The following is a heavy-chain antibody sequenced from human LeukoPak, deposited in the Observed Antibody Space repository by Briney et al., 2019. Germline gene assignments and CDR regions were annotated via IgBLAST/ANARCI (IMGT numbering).Heavy chain of an antibody. CDR3: ARHGGAAAAIDY. J-gene: IGHJ4*02. V-gene: IGHV4-39*01. CDR2: IYYSGTT. D-gene: IGHD6-13*01. CDR1: GGFVSSSSYY. Sequence: SETLSLTCTVSGGFVSSSSYYWGWIRQPPGKGLEWIGSIYYSGTTYYIPSLKSRITISVDTSKNQFSLKLNSVTAADTAVYYCARHGGAAAAIDYWGQGTLVTVSS.